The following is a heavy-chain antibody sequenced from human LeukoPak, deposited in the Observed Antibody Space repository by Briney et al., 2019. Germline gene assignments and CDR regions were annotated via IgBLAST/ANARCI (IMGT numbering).Heavy chain of an antibody. Sequence: SSETLSLTCAVYGGSFSGYYWSWIRQPPGKGLEWIGEINHSGSTNYNPSLKSRVTISVDTSKNQFSLKLSSVTAADTAVYYCARGGFITMVRGVKFDPWGQGTLVTVSS. CDR2: INHSGST. D-gene: IGHD3-10*01. CDR3: ARGGFITMVRGVKFDP. J-gene: IGHJ5*02. V-gene: IGHV4-34*01. CDR1: GGSFSGYY.